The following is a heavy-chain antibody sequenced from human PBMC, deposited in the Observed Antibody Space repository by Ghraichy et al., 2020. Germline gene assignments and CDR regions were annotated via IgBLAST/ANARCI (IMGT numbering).Heavy chain of an antibody. J-gene: IGHJ4*02. D-gene: IGHD4-23*01. CDR2: ISSSSSYI. CDR3: ARRANDYGGNTFDY. CDR1: GFTFSSYS. V-gene: IGHV3-21*01. Sequence: LSLTCAASGFTFSSYSMNWVRQAPGKGLEWVSSISSSSSYIYYADSVKGRFTISRDNAKNSLYLQMNSLGAEDTAVYYCARRANDYGGNTFDYWGQGTLVTVSS.